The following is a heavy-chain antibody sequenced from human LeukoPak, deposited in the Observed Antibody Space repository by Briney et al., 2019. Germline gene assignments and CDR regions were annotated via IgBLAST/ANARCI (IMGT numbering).Heavy chain of an antibody. V-gene: IGHV3-23*01. CDR1: GFTFSSYA. CDR3: AKPYSSGVYMDV. CDR2: ISGSGGST. J-gene: IGHJ6*03. D-gene: IGHD6-19*01. Sequence: PGGSLRLSCAASGFTFSSYAMSWVRQAPGKGLEWDSAISGSGGSTYYADSVKGRFTISRDNSENTLYLQMDSLRAEDTAVYYCAKPYSSGVYMDVWGKGTTVTVSS.